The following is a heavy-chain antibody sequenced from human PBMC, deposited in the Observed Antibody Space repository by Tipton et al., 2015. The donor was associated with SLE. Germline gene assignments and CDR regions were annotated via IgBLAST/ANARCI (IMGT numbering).Heavy chain of an antibody. CDR1: GFTFGSYW. CDR3: AKDPTSYYDFLTWMNAFDI. Sequence: SLRLSCEASGFTFGSYWMSWVRQAPGKGLEWVSAITFTGSSTYYADSVKGRFTVSRENSRSTLYLQMNSLRAEDTAVYYCAKDPTSYYDFLTWMNAFDIWGQGTMVTVSS. J-gene: IGHJ3*02. V-gene: IGHV3-23*05. D-gene: IGHD3-9*01. CDR2: ITFTGSST.